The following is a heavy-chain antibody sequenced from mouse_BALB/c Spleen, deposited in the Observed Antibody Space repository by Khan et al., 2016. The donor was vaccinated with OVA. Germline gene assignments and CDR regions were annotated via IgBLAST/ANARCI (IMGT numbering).Heavy chain of an antibody. CDR3: ARVYGGDFDY. J-gene: IGHJ2*01. D-gene: IGHD1-1*02. CDR2: IRYSGNT. V-gene: IGHV3-2*02. CDR1: GYSIASDYA. Sequence: EVQLQESGPGLVKPSQSLSLTCTVTGYSIASDYAWNWIRQFPGNKLEWMGFIRYSGNTNYNPSLKSRISITRDTSKNQFFLQLNSVTSEDTATFYCARVYGGDFDYWGQVTTLTVSS.